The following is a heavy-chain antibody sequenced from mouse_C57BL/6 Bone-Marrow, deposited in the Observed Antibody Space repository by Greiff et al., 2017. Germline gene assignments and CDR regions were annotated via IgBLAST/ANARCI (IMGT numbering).Heavy chain of an antibody. J-gene: IGHJ4*01. CDR1: GFTFSSYG. V-gene: IGHV5-6*01. D-gene: IGHD3-2*01. CDR2: ISSGGSYT. CDR3: ASLDRGYSMDY. Sequence: EVQGVESGGDLVKPGGSLKLSCAASGFTFSSYGMSWVRQTPDKRLEWVATISSGGSYTYYQDSVKGRFTISRDNAKNTLYLQMSSLESEDTAKYYSASLDRGYSMDYWGKGTSVTVSS.